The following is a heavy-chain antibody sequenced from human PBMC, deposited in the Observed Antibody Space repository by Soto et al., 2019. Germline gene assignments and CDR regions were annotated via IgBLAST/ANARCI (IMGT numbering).Heavy chain of an antibody. Sequence: GGSLRLSCAASGFTFSSYAMHWVRQAPGKGLEWVAVISYDGSNKYYADSVKGRFTISRDNSKNTLYLQMNSLRAEDTAVYYCARVSYSSGWSDYYYGMDVWGQGTTVTVSS. CDR1: GFTFSSYA. D-gene: IGHD6-19*01. J-gene: IGHJ6*02. CDR3: ARVSYSSGWSDYYYGMDV. CDR2: ISYDGSNK. V-gene: IGHV3-30-3*01.